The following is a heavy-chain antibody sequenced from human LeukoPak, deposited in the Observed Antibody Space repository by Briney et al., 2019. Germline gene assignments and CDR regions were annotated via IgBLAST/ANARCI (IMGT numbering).Heavy chain of an antibody. D-gene: IGHD2-15*01. CDR2: IKQDGSEK. J-gene: IGHJ4*02. CDR1: EFTFSSYW. V-gene: IGHV3-7*01. Sequence: PGGSLRLSCAASEFTFSSYWMSWVRQAPGKGLEWVASIKQDGSEKYYVDSVKGRFTISRDNAKNSLYLQMNSLRAEDTAVYYCARDRFGVVAALYYFDYWGQGTLVTVSS. CDR3: ARDRFGVVAALYYFDY.